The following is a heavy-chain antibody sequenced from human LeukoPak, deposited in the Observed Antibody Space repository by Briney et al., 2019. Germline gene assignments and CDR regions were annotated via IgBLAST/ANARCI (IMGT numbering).Heavy chain of an antibody. D-gene: IGHD3-10*01. V-gene: IGHV4-38-2*02. CDR2: IYYSGST. J-gene: IGHJ5*02. CDR1: GYSISSGYY. CDR3: ARHLGELQWFDP. Sequence: SETLSLTCTVSGYSISSGYYWGWVRQPPGKGLEWIGSIYYSGSTYYNPSLKSRVTISVDTSKNQFSLKLSSVTAADTAVYYCARHLGELQWFDPWGQGTLVTVSS.